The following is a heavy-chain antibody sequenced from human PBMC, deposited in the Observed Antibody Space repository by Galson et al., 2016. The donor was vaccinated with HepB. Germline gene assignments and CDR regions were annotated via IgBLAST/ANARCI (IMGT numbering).Heavy chain of an antibody. J-gene: IGHJ3*02. Sequence: SLRLSCADSTFTFSNYWMTWVRQAPGKGLEWVANINQDGSEKSYMDSVKGRFTISRDNAKNSLYLQMNSLRAEDTAVYYCAKNFGDYVGDTFDMWGQGTMVTVSS. CDR2: INQDGSEK. CDR3: AKNFGDYVGDTFDM. CDR1: TFTFSNYW. V-gene: IGHV3-7*01. D-gene: IGHD4-17*01.